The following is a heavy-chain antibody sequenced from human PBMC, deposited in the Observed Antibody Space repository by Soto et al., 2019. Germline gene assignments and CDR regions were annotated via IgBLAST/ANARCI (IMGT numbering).Heavy chain of an antibody. CDR2: ISGSGGST. V-gene: IGHV3-23*01. J-gene: IGHJ4*02. CDR3: AKTYYDFWSGYPPPYYFDY. D-gene: IGHD3-3*01. Sequence: GGSLRLSCAASGFTFSSYAMSWVRQAPGKGLEWVSAISGSGGSTYYADSVKGRFTISRDNSKNTLYLQMNSLRAEDTAVYYCAKTYYDFWSGYPPPYYFDYWGQGTLVTVSS. CDR1: GFTFSSYA.